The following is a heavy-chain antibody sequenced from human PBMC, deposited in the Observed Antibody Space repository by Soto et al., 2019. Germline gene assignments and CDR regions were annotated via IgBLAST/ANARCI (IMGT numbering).Heavy chain of an antibody. J-gene: IGHJ6*02. CDR3: ARHGKGPAGYHYGLDV. D-gene: IGHD2-15*01. V-gene: IGHV4-39*01. CDR2: IYYSGDT. CDR1: GGSINSGTYY. Sequence: SETLSLTCTVSGGSINSGTYYWGWIRQPPGKGLEWIGSIYYSGDTYYNPSLRSRVTISVDRSKTQFSLRLSSVTAADTAVYYCARHGKGPAGYHYGLDVWGQGTMVTVSS.